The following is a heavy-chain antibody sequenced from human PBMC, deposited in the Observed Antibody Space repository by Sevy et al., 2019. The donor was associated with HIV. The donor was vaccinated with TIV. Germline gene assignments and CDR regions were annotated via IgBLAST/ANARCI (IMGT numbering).Heavy chain of an antibody. J-gene: IGHJ6*02. D-gene: IGHD6-6*01. CDR3: ARDSSIAARHYYYGMDV. CDR1: GFTFSSYS. Sequence: GGSLRLSCAASGFTFSSYSMNWVRQAPGKGLEWVSSISSSSSYISYADSVKGRFTISRDNAKNSLYLQMNSLRAEDTAVYYCARDSSIAARHYYYGMDVWGQGTTVTVSS. V-gene: IGHV3-21*01. CDR2: ISSSSSYI.